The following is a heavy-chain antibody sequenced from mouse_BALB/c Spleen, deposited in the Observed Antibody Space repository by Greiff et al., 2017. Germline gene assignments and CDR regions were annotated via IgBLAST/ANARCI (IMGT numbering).Heavy chain of an antibody. CDR1: GYSITSDYA. D-gene: IGHD3-3*01. V-gene: IGHV3-2*02. CDR3: ARGWAWFAY. Sequence: EVQLQQSGPGLVKPSQSLSLTCTVTGYSITSDYAWNWIRQFPGNKLEWMGYISYSGSTSYNPSLKSRISITRDTSKNQFFLQLNSVTTEDTATYYCARGWAWFAYWGQGTLVTVSA. J-gene: IGHJ3*01. CDR2: ISYSGST.